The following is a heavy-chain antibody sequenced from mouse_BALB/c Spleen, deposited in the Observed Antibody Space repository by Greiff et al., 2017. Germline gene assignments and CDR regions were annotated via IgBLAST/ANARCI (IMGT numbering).Heavy chain of an antibody. Sequence: VQRVESGPGLVAPSQSLSITCTVSGFSLTGYGVNWVRQPPGKGLEWLGMIWGDGSTDYNSALKSRLSISKDNSKSQVFLRMNRLQTDDTARYYCARGGTTATAWFAYWGQGTLVTVSA. D-gene: IGHD1-2*01. J-gene: IGHJ3*01. CDR2: IWGDGST. V-gene: IGHV2-6-7*01. CDR1: GFSLTGYG. CDR3: ARGGTTATAWFAY.